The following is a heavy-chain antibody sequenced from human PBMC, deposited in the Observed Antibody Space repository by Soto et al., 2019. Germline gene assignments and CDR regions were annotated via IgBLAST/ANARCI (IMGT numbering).Heavy chain of an antibody. D-gene: IGHD2-15*01. CDR1: GDSVSSNSAA. CDR3: AREGGRYCSGGSCYQRWFDP. CDR2: TYYRSKWYN. V-gene: IGHV6-1*01. J-gene: IGHJ5*02. Sequence: PSQTLSLTCAISGDSVSSNSAAWNWIRQSPSRGLEWLGRTYYRSKWYNDYAVSVKSRITINPDTSKNQFSLQLNSVTPEDTAVYYCAREGGRYCSGGSCYQRWFDPWGQGTMVTVSS.